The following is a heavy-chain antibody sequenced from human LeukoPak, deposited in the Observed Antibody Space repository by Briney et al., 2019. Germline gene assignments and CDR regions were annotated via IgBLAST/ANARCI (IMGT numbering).Heavy chain of an antibody. V-gene: IGHV1-58*02. CDR1: GFTFTSSA. CDR2: IVVGSGNT. Sequence: SVKVSCKASGFTFTSSAMQWVGQARGQRLEWIGWIVVGSGNTNYAQKFQERVTITRDMSTSTAYMELSSLRSEDTAVYYCAAGLLWFGESNRYYYMDVWGKGTTVTVSS. D-gene: IGHD3-10*01. CDR3: AAGLLWFGESNRYYYMDV. J-gene: IGHJ6*03.